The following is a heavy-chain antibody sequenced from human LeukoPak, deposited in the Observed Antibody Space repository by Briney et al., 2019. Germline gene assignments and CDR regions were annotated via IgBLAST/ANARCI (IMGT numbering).Heavy chain of an antibody. V-gene: IGHV3-23*01. CDR2: ISGSGGST. D-gene: IGHD3-16*01. J-gene: IGHJ4*02. CDR1: GFTFSSYA. Sequence: GGSLRLSCAASGFTFSSYAMSWVRQAPGKGLEWVSAISGSGGSTYYADSVKGRLTISRGNAKNSLYLQMNSLRAEDTAVYYCASGGALTKPFDYWGQGTLVTVSS. CDR3: ASGGALTKPFDY.